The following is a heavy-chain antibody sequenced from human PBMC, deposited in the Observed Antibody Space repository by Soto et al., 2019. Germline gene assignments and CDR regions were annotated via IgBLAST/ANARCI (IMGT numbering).Heavy chain of an antibody. V-gene: IGHV4-61*01. D-gene: IGHD3-16*01. CDR3: ARGLAMGQLPSHFDH. J-gene: IGHJ5*02. CDR1: GGSVSNDNFY. CDR2: VHSSGIT. Sequence: SETLSLTCTVSGGSVSNDNFYWSWIRQPPGKGLEWIGYVHSSGITNYNPSLKRRVTISVDASRNQFSLRLSSVTAADTAVYYCARGLAMGQLPSHFDHWGQGTLVTVSS.